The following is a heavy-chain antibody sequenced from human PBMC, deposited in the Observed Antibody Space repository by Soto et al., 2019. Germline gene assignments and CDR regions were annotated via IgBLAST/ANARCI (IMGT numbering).Heavy chain of an antibody. V-gene: IGHV4-59*01. CDR3: ARVTVGAPRIDS. J-gene: IGHJ4*02. CDR1: GGSISSYY. Sequence: SETLSLTCTVSGGSISSYYWSWIRQPPGKGLEWIGYIYYSGSTNYNPSLKSRVTISVDTSKNQFSLKLSSVTAADTAVYYCARVTVGAPRIDSWGQGTLVTVSS. CDR2: IYYSGST. D-gene: IGHD1-26*01.